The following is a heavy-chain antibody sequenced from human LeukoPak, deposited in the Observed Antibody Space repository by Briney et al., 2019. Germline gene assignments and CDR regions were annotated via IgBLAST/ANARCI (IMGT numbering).Heavy chain of an antibody. J-gene: IGHJ4*02. Sequence: GGSLRLSCAASGFTFSSYSMNWVRQAPGKGLEWVSSISSSSSYIYYADSVKGRFTISRDNAKNSLYVQMNSLRAEDTAMFYCANVEAMNYYGSASPYSPNWGQGTLVTVSS. D-gene: IGHD3-10*01. CDR3: ANVEAMNYYGSASPYSPN. CDR2: ISSSSSYI. CDR1: GFTFSSYS. V-gene: IGHV3-21*01.